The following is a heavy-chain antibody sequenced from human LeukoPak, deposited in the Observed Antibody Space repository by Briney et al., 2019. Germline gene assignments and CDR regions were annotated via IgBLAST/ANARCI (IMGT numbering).Heavy chain of an antibody. Sequence: GGSLRLSCAVSGFTFSSYAMSWVRQAPGKGLEWVSAISGSGGSTYYADSVKGRFTISRDNSKNTLYLQMNSLRAEDTAVYYCAKDRKWELPNPIFDYWGQGTLVTVSS. J-gene: IGHJ4*02. CDR2: ISGSGGST. V-gene: IGHV3-23*01. CDR1: GFTFSSYA. CDR3: AKDRKWELPNPIFDY. D-gene: IGHD1-26*01.